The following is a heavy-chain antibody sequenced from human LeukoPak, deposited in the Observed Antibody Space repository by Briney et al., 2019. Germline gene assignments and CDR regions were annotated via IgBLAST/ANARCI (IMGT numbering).Heavy chain of an antibody. D-gene: IGHD2-2*01. Sequence: ASVKVSCKASGYIFSDYYIHWVRQAPGQGLEWMGWINPNSGGTNYAKKFQGRVTMTRDTSISTAYMEVSRLRSDDTAVYYCARDSYGVVVPAAAPAYWGQGTLVTVSS. V-gene: IGHV1-2*02. CDR2: INPNSGGT. J-gene: IGHJ4*02. CDR3: ARDSYGVVVPAAAPAY. CDR1: GYIFSDYY.